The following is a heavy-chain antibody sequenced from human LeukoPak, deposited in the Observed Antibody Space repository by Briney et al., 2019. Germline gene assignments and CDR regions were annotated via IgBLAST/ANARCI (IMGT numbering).Heavy chain of an antibody. CDR3: VRGSLASGVVVYYYYYLDV. Sequence: GGSLRLSCAASGFTFSSYGMHWVRQAPGKGLEWLSYISASRGITYYADSVKGRFTISRDNAKNSLYLQMNSLRAEDTAVYYCVRGSLASGVVVYYYYYLDVWGKGTTVTVSS. CDR1: GFTFSSYG. CDR2: ISASRGIT. V-gene: IGHV3-48*01. J-gene: IGHJ6*03. D-gene: IGHD3-3*01.